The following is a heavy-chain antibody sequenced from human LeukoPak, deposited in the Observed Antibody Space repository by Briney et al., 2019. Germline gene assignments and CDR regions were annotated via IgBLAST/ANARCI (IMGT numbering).Heavy chain of an antibody. CDR1: GFTFSTYE. D-gene: IGHD3-10*02. J-gene: IGHJ6*04. CDR2: ISSSGSTI. Sequence: GGSLRLSCAASGFTFSTYEMNWVRQAPGKGLEWVSYISSSGSTIYYADSVKGRFTISRDNAKNSLYLQMNSLRAEDTAVCYCAELGITMIGGVWGKGTTVTISS. CDR3: AELGITMIGGV. V-gene: IGHV3-48*03.